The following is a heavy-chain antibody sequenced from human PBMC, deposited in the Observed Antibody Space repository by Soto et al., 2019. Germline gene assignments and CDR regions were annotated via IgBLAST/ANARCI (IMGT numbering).Heavy chain of an antibody. D-gene: IGHD3-16*01. CDR3: ARTDTGGTYFEF. J-gene: IGHJ4*02. CDR1: GFTFSEYD. V-gene: IGHV3-33*08. CDR2: ISYLGTKS. Sequence: QVQLVESGGDVVQPGMSLSLSCADSGFTFSEYDMHWVRQAPGKGPEWVALISYLGTKSEYADSVKGRFTISRDNFKKTVSLQMESLRVEDSAVYFCARTDTGGTYFEFWGRGTLVTVSS.